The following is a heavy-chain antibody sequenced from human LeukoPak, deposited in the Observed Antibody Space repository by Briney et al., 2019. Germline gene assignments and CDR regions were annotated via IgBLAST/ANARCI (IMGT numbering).Heavy chain of an antibody. V-gene: IGHV5-51*01. Sequence: GESLKISCKGSEYIFTTYRIDWVRQMPGKGLEWMGSIYPGDSDTRYSPSFQGQVTISADKSISTAYLQWSSLKASDSAMYYCARCGTIGTGGDYWGQGTLVTVSS. CDR1: EYIFTTYR. J-gene: IGHJ4*02. CDR2: IYPGDSDT. D-gene: IGHD1-1*01. CDR3: ARCGTIGTGGDY.